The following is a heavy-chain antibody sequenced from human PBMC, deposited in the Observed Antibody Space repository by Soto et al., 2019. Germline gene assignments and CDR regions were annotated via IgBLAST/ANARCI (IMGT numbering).Heavy chain of an antibody. D-gene: IGHD3-16*01. CDR3: ASYIWGSYSGGDAFDI. V-gene: IGHV1-46*03. CDR1: GYTFTSYY. Sequence: QVQLVQSGAEVKKPGASVKVSCKASGYTFTSYYMHWVRQAPGQGLEWMGIINPSGGSTSYAQKFQGRVTMTRDTSTSTVYMELSSLRSEDTAVYYCASYIWGSYSGGDAFDIWGQGTMVTVSS. J-gene: IGHJ3*02. CDR2: INPSGGST.